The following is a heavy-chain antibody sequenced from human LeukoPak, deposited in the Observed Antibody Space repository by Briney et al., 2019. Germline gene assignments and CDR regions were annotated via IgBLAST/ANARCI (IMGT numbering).Heavy chain of an antibody. D-gene: IGHD2-8*01. CDR2: INPNSGGT. CDR1: GYTFTGYY. V-gene: IGHV1-2*02. Sequence: SVKVSCKASGYTFTGYYMHWVRQAPGQGLEWMGWINPNSGGTNYAQKFQGRVTMTRDTSISTAYMELSRLRSDDTAVYYCARDRYCTNGVCYTNWFDHWGQETLGTVSS. CDR3: ARDRYCTNGVCYTNWFDH. J-gene: IGHJ5*02.